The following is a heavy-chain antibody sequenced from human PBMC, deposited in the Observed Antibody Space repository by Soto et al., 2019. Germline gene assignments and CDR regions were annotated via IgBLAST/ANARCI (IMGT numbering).Heavy chain of an antibody. V-gene: IGHV4-39*07. Sequence: SETLSLTCTVSGGSINSGGFYWTWIRQPPGTGLEWIGEINHSGSTNYNPSLKSRVTISVDTSKNQFSLKLTSVTAADTAVYYCARDKITGLFDYWGQGTLVTVSS. D-gene: IGHD2-8*02. J-gene: IGHJ4*02. CDR2: INHSGST. CDR1: GGSINSGGFY. CDR3: ARDKITGLFDY.